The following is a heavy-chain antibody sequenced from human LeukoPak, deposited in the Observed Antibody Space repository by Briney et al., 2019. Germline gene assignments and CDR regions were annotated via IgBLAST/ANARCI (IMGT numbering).Heavy chain of an antibody. CDR3: ASGGYKLNY. CDR2: INPSGGST. V-gene: IGHV1-46*01. D-gene: IGHD5-18*01. CDR1: GYTFTRYY. Sequence: GASVKVSCKASGYTFTRYYMHWVRQAPGQGLEWMGIINPSGGSTRYAQKFQGRVTMTTDTSSSTAYMDLSRLTSDDTAMFYCASGGYKLNYWGQGTLVTVSS. J-gene: IGHJ4*02.